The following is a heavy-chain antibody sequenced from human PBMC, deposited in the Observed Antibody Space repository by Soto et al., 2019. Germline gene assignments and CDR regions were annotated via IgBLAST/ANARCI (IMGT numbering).Heavy chain of an antibody. V-gene: IGHV1-2*04. CDR3: ARVMLPAAGISYAFDI. CDR1: GYTFTGYY. D-gene: IGHD6-13*01. CDR2: INPNSGGT. J-gene: IGHJ3*02. Sequence: ASVKVSCKASGYTFTGYYMHWVRQAPGQGLEWMGWINPNSGGTNYAQKFQGWVTMTRDTSISTAYMELSRLRSDDTAVYYCARVMLPAAGISYAFDIWGQGTMVTVSS.